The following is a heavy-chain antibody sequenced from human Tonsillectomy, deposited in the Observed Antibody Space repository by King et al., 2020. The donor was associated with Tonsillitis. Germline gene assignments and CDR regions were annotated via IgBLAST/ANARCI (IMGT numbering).Heavy chain of an antibody. CDR2: ISGSGATI. Sequence: VQLVESGGGLVQPGGSLRISCAASGLTFSNYEINWVRQAPGKGLEWISYISGSGATIHSADSVKGRFTISRVNAKNSVYLQMNSLRAEDTAIYFCASGSTRRFDYWGQGTLVTVSS. D-gene: IGHD1-1*01. V-gene: IGHV3-48*03. CDR3: ASGSTRRFDY. J-gene: IGHJ4*02. CDR1: GLTFSNYE.